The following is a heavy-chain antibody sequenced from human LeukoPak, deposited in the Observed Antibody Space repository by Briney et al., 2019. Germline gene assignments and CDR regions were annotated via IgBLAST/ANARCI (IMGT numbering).Heavy chain of an antibody. CDR1: GGTYSSYG. Sequence: ASVKVSCKASGGTYSSYGISWVRQAPGQGLEWMGWISAYNGNTNYAQNLQGRVTMTTDTSTSTAYMELSSLRSDDTAVYYCARDGDSSGFGNSWGQGTLVTVSS. V-gene: IGHV1-18*01. J-gene: IGHJ4*02. D-gene: IGHD3-22*01. CDR2: ISAYNGNT. CDR3: ARDGDSSGFGNS.